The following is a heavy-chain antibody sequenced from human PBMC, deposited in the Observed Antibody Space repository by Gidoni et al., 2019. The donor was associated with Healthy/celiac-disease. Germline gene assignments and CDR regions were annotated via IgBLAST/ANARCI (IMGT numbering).Heavy chain of an antibody. V-gene: IGHV4-59*01. D-gene: IGHD3-3*01. J-gene: IGHJ6*03. CDR1: GGSISSYY. CDR3: ARVTYYDFWSGPTSYYMDV. CDR2: IYYSGST. Sequence: SGGSISSYYWRWIRQPPGKGLEWIVYIYYSGSTNYNPSLKSRVTISVDTSKNQFSLKLSSVTAADTAVYYCARVTYYDFWSGPTSYYMDVWGKGTTVTVSS.